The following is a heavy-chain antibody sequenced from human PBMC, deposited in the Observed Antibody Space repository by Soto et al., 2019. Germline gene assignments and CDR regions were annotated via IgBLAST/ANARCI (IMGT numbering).Heavy chain of an antibody. CDR3: ATGARGYCSGGSCYLNAFYYYGMDV. J-gene: IGHJ6*02. CDR1: GGSVSSGSYY. CDR2: IYYSGST. Sequence: PSETLSLTCTVSGGSVSSGSYYWSWIRQPPGKGLEWIGYIYYSGSTNYNPSLKSRVTISVDTSKNQFSLKLSSVTAADTAVYYCATGARGYCSGGSCYLNAFYYYGMDVWGQGTTVTVSS. D-gene: IGHD2-15*01. V-gene: IGHV4-61*01.